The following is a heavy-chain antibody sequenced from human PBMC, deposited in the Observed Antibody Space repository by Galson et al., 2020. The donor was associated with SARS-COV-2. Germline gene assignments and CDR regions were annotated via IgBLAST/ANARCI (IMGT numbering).Heavy chain of an antibody. J-gene: IGHJ6*02. Sequence: TGGSLRLSCAASGFTFSSYAMSWVRQAPGKGLEWVSAISGSGGSTYYADSVKGRFTISRDNSKNTLYLQMNSLRAEDTAVYYCAKGLGGLWSGYSDYYYYYGMDVWGQGTTVTVSS. V-gene: IGHV3-23*01. CDR2: ISGSGGST. D-gene: IGHD3-3*01. CDR1: GFTFSSYA. CDR3: AKGLGGLWSGYSDYYYYYGMDV.